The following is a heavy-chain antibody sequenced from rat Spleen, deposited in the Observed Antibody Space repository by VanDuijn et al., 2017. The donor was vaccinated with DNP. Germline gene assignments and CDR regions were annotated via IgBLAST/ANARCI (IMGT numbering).Heavy chain of an antibody. V-gene: IGHV2S12*01. J-gene: IGHJ2*01. CDR2: ISSGGST. CDR1: GFSLTSYG. D-gene: IGHD1-4*01. CDR3: TRDRGQGFDY. Sequence: QVQLKESGPGLVQPSQTLSLTCTVSGFSLTSYGVSWVRQPPGKGLEWIAAISSGGSTYYNSALKSRLSISRDTSKSQVFLKMNSLQTEDTAIYFCTRDRGQGFDYWGQGVMVTVSS.